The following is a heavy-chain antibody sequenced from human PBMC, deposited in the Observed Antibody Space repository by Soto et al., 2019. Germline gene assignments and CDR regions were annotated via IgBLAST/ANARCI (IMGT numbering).Heavy chain of an antibody. V-gene: IGHV3-7*01. J-gene: IGHJ5*02. D-gene: IGHD5-12*01. CDR1: RFTFSSYW. Sequence: EVQLVESGGGLVQPGGSLRLSCAASRFTFSSYWMSWVRQAPGKGLEWVANIKQDGSEKYYVDSVKGRFTISRDNAKNSLYMNMNRLRDEDTDLYYCARDKTTRDILGARPNWFDHWGQGTLVTVSS. CDR3: ARDKTTRDILGARPNWFDH. CDR2: IKQDGSEK.